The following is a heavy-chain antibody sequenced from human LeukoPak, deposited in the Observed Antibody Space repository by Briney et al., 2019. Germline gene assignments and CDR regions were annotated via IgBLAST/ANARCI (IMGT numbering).Heavy chain of an antibody. CDR3: ARDRLRASPSGSYYDADAFDI. CDR2: ISRSSSTI. CDR1: GFTFSRYN. J-gene: IGHJ3*02. V-gene: IGHV3-48*04. D-gene: IGHD3-10*01. Sequence: GGSVRLSCAASGFTFSRYNMNWVRQAPGKGLEWASYISRSSSTIFYADSVKGRFTISRDNAQNSLFLQMNSLRTEDTSVYYCARDRLRASPSGSYYDADAFDIWGQGTMVTVSS.